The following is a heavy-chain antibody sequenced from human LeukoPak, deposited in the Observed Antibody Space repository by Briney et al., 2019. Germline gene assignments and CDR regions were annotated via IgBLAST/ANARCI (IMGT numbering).Heavy chain of an antibody. D-gene: IGHD6-13*01. CDR1: GYSISSGYY. CDR2: IETSGNT. V-gene: IGHV4-38-2*02. J-gene: IGHJ2*01. Sequence: KSSETLSLTCTVSGYSISSGYYWGWIRQPPGKGLEWIGRIETSGNTNYKPSLKSRITMSVDTSKNQFSLKLRSVTAADTAVYYCARVSSSWYQDWYFDLWGRGTLVTVSS. CDR3: ARVSSSWYQDWYFDL.